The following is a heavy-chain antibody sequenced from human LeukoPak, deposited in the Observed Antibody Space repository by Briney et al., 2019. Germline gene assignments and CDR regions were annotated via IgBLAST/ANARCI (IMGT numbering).Heavy chain of an antibody. CDR3: EGSAGY. CDR2: IKRDGSEK. J-gene: IGHJ4*02. Sequence: GGSLRLSCAASGFTFSNSWMSWVRQAPGKGLEWVANIKRDGSEKYYVDSVKGRSTISRDNAKSSLFLQMNSLRAEDTAVYYCEGSAGYWGQGTLVTVSS. CDR1: GFTFSNSW. V-gene: IGHV3-7*01.